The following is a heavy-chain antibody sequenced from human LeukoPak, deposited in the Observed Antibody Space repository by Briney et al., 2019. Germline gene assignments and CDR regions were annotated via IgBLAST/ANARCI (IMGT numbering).Heavy chain of an antibody. V-gene: IGHV3-11*04. D-gene: IGHD2-2*01. CDR2: ISSSGGTI. Sequence: GGSLRLSCAASGFTFSDYYMSWIRQAPGKGLEWVSYISSSGGTIYYADSVKGRFTISRDNAKNSLYLQMNSLRAEDTAVYYCARDLGCSSTSCYSVSPFDYWGQGTLVTVSS. CDR3: ARDLGCSSTSCYSVSPFDY. CDR1: GFTFSDYY. J-gene: IGHJ4*02.